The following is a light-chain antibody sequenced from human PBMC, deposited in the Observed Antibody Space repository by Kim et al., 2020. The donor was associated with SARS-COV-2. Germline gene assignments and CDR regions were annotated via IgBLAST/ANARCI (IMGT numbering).Light chain of an antibody. CDR3: QQYNSYPWT. V-gene: IGKV1-5*03. CDR2: KAS. Sequence: GDRVTITCRASQSISSWLAWYQQKPGKAPKLLIYKASSLESGVPSRFSGSGSGTEFTLTISSLQPDDFATYYCQQYNSYPWTFGQGTKVDIK. CDR1: QSISSW. J-gene: IGKJ1*01.